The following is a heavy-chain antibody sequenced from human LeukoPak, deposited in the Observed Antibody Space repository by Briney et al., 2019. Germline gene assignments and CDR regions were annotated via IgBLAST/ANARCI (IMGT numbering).Heavy chain of an antibody. CDR1: GFTFSDYY. V-gene: IGHV3-74*01. Sequence: PGGSLRLSCAASGFTFSDYYMSWIRQAPGKVLVWVSRINSDGSTTSYVDSVKGRFTISRDNAKSTLYLQMNSLRAEDTAVYYCARGGPIDYWGQGTLVTVSS. CDR3: ARGGPIDY. J-gene: IGHJ4*02. CDR2: INSDGSTT.